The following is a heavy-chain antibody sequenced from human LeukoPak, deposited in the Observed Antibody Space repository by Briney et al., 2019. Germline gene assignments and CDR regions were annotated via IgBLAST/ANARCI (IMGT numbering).Heavy chain of an antibody. Sequence: ASVKVSYKASGYTFTSYGISWVRQAPGQGLEWMGWISAYNGNTNYAQKLQGRVTMTTDTSTCTAYMELRSLRSDDTAVYYCARESLRFRLLREMDVWGKGTTVTVSS. J-gene: IGHJ6*04. CDR3: ARESLRFRLLREMDV. CDR2: ISAYNGNT. V-gene: IGHV1-18*01. D-gene: IGHD1-26*01. CDR1: GYTFTSYG.